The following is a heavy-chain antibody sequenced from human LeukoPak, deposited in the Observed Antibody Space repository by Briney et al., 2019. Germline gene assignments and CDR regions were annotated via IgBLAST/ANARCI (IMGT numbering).Heavy chain of an antibody. CDR3: ARGLGIVVVPAAPLSYYYYGMDV. CDR1: GGTFSSYA. V-gene: IGHV1-69*06. Sequence: SVKVSCKASGGTFSSYAISWVRQAPGQGLEWMGGIIPIFGTANYAQKFQGRVTITADKSTSTAYMELSSLRSEDTAVYYCARGLGIVVVPAAPLSYYYYGMDVWGKETTVTVSS. J-gene: IGHJ6*04. D-gene: IGHD2-2*01. CDR2: IIPIFGTA.